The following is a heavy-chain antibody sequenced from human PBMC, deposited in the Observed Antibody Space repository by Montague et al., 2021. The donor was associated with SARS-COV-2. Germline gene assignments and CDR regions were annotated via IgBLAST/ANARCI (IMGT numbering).Heavy chain of an antibody. CDR2: VYYNGNT. D-gene: IGHD1-14*01. CDR1: GGSLSSYY. CDR3: ARDSKPSHYFDY. J-gene: IGHJ4*02. Sequence: SETLSLTCTVSGGSLSSYYWSWIRQPPGKGLEWIGYVYYNGNTNYNPSLKSRIILSVDTSKNHSSLKVSSVTAADTAVYYCARDSKPSHYFDYWGQGTLVTVSS. V-gene: IGHV4-59*01.